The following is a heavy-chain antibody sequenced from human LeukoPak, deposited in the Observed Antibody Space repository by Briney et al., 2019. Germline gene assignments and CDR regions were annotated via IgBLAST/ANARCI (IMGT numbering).Heavy chain of an antibody. V-gene: IGHV1-3*01. CDR1: GYTFTSYA. Sequence: ASVKVSCKASGYTFTSYAMHWVRQAPGQRLEWMGWINAGNGNTKYSQKFQGRVTITRDTSASTAYMELSSLRSEDTAVYYCAREGVHYYDSDDAFDIWGQGTMVTVSS. CDR2: INAGNGNT. D-gene: IGHD3-22*01. J-gene: IGHJ3*02. CDR3: AREGVHYYDSDDAFDI.